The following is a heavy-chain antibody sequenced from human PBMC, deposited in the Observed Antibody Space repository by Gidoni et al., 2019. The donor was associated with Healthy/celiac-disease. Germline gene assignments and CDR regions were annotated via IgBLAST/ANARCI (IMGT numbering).Heavy chain of an antibody. J-gene: IGHJ6*02. CDR2: ISVYTGNT. D-gene: IGHD6-25*01. Sequence: QVQLVQSGAEVKKPGASVKVSCKASGYTFTSYGISWVRQAPGQGLEWMGWISVYTGNTNYAQKLQVRVTMTTDTSTSTAYMELRSRRSDDTAVYYCARRTGPSRYYGMDVWGQGTTVTVSS. V-gene: IGHV1-18*01. CDR1: GYTFTSYG. CDR3: ARRTGPSRYYGMDV.